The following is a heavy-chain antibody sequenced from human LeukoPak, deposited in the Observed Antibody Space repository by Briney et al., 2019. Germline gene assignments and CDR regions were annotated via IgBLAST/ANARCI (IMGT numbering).Heavy chain of an antibody. CDR3: ASSHDSCSND. V-gene: IGHV3-7*01. Sequence: GGSLRLSCVASGISFSSYWMAWVRQTPGKGLEWVANIKYDGTHKFYADSVKGRFTISRDNAKNSLFLEMNSLTADDTDAYFCASSHDSCSNDWGQGTLVTVSS. CDR2: IKYDGTHK. D-gene: IGHD2-2*01. CDR1: GISFSSYW. J-gene: IGHJ4*02.